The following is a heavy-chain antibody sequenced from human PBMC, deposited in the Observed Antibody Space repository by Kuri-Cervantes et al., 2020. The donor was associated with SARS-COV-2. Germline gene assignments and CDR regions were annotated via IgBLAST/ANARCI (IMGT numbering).Heavy chain of an antibody. D-gene: IGHD3-3*01. CDR3: ARADFWSGLFDS. V-gene: IGHV4-34*01. Sequence: SCAVYGGSFSGYHWSWIRQPPGKGLEWIGEINHSGSTNYNHSLKSPVTMSVDTSQNQFSLKLSSVTAADTAVYYCARADFWSGLFDSWGQGTLVTVSS. CDR1: GGSFSGYH. J-gene: IGHJ4*02. CDR2: INHSGST.